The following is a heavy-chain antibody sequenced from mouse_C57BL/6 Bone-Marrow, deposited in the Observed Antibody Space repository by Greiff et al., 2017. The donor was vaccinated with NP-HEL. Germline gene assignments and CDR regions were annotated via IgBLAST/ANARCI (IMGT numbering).Heavy chain of an antibody. D-gene: IGHD1-1*01. CDR2: IYPRDGST. CDR3: ARGGSSYLYYAMDY. Sequence: QVQLKQSGPELVKPGASVKLSCKASGYTFTSYDINWVKQRPGQGLEWIGWIYPRDGSTKYNEKFKGKATLTVDTSSSTAYMELHSLTSEDSAVYFCARGGSSYLYYAMDYWGQGTSVTVSS. J-gene: IGHJ4*01. CDR1: GYTFTSYD. V-gene: IGHV1-85*01.